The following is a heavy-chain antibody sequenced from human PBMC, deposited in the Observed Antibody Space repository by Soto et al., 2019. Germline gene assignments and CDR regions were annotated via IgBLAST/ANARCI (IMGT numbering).Heavy chain of an antibody. CDR2: IKPISDIT. V-gene: IGHV1-69*01. Sequence: SXRVSCPASGDTFGSFTINWVRQAPGQWLEWMGGIKPISDITNYAQRFQGRVTFTADASTSTVYLELSSLRSEDTAMYYCARDPSTINKLIGVWFDPWGQGTLVTVSS. J-gene: IGHJ5*02. D-gene: IGHD4-4*01. CDR1: GDTFGSFT. CDR3: ARDPSTINKLIGVWFDP.